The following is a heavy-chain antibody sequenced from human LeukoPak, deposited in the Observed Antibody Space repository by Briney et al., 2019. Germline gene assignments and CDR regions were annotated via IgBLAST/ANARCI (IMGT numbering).Heavy chain of an antibody. CDR1: GGTFSSYA. Sequence: ASVKVSRKASGGTFSSYAISWVRQAPGQGLEWMGGIIPIFGTANYAQKFQGRVTITTDESTSTAYMELSSLRSEDTAVYYCARGGRNDFWSGRYYYYYMDVWGKGTTVTVSS. J-gene: IGHJ6*03. CDR3: ARGGRNDFWSGRYYYYYMDV. V-gene: IGHV1-69*05. CDR2: IIPIFGTA. D-gene: IGHD3-3*01.